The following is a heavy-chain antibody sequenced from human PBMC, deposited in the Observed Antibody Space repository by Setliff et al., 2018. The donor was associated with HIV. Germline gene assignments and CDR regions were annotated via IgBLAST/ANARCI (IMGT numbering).Heavy chain of an antibody. CDR1: GYTFTYRY. Sequence: ASVKVSCKASGYTFTYRYLHWVRQAPGQALEWMGWITPFNGNTNYAQKFQDRVTITRDRPMSTAYMELSSLRSEDTAMYYCARSSRVAAAGARVPDAFDIWGQGTMVTVSS. D-gene: IGHD6-13*01. CDR2: ITPFNGNT. V-gene: IGHV1-45*02. CDR3: ARSSRVAAAGARVPDAFDI. J-gene: IGHJ3*02.